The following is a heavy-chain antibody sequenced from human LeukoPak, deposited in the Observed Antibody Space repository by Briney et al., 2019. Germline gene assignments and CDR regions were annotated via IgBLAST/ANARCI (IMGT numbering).Heavy chain of an antibody. CDR2: IIPILGIA. CDR3: ASVGPYSSGGPGDY. J-gene: IGHJ4*02. D-gene: IGHD6-19*01. Sequence: SVKVSCKASGGTFSSYAISWVRQAPGQGLEWMGRIIPILGIANYAQKFQGRVTITADKSTSTAYMELSRLRSEDTAVYYCASVGPYSSGGPGDYWGQGTLVTVSS. V-gene: IGHV1-69*04. CDR1: GGTFSSYA.